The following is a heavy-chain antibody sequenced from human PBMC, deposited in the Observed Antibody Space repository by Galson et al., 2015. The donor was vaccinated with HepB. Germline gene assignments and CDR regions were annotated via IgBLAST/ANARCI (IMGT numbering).Heavy chain of an antibody. V-gene: IGHV1-8*01. CDR1: GYTFTSYD. J-gene: IGHJ4*02. CDR2: MNPNSGNT. D-gene: IGHD1-14*01. CDR3: VTDEPLRGRGRNPNWDY. Sequence: SVKVSCKASGYTFTSYDINRVRQATGQGLEWMGWMNPNSGNTGYAQKFQGRVTMTRNTSISTAYMELSSLKSEDTAVYHCVTDEPLRGRGRNPNWDYWGQGTLVSVSS.